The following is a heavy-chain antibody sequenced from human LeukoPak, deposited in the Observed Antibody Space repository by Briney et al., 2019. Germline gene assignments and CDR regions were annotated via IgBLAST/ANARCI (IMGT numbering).Heavy chain of an antibody. V-gene: IGHV4-61*01. Sequence: SETLSLTCTVSGGAVTSNSYYWSRIRQPPGKGLEWIGYISYSGSTNYNPSLKSRITISVDTSKNQFSLKLTSVTAADTAVYYCAAICFGNLAIDYWGQGTLVTASS. D-gene: IGHD3-10*01. CDR3: AAICFGNLAIDY. CDR2: ISYSGST. J-gene: IGHJ4*02. CDR1: GGAVTSNSYY.